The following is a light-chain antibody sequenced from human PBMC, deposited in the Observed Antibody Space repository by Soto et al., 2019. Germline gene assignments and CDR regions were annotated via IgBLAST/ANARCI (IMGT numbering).Light chain of an antibody. J-gene: IGKJ5*01. CDR3: QQRSNWPPIT. CDR1: QSVSSY. Sequence: EIVLTQSAATLSLSPGERATLSCRASQSVSSYLAWYQQKPGQAPRILIYDASNRATGIPARFSGSGSGTDFTLTISSLEPEDFAVYYCQQRSNWPPITFGQGTRLEIK. V-gene: IGKV3-11*01. CDR2: DAS.